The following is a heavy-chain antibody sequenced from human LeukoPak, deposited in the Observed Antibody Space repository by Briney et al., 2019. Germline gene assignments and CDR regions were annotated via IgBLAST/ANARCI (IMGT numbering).Heavy chain of an antibody. J-gene: IGHJ4*02. V-gene: IGHV3-11*01. CDR3: ARRRDYSDY. Sequence: PGGSLRLSCVVSGFDLSDYYMSWIRQAPGKGLEWISYISSSGGNIYFADSVKGRFTMSRDNARGSLYLQVNSLRADDTAIYYCARRRDYSDYWGQGTLVTVSS. CDR2: ISSSGGNI. CDR1: GFDLSDYY.